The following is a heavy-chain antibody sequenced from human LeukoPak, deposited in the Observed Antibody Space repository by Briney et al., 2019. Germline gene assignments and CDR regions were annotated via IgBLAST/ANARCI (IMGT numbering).Heavy chain of an antibody. V-gene: IGHV3-74*01. CDR1: GFTLSGYG. D-gene: IGHD5-18*01. CDR3: VRDGYSYGFMFAYDI. CDR2: INSDGSST. Sequence: PGGSLRPSCAASGFTLSGYGMHWVRQAPGKGLVWVSRINSDGSSTSYADSVKGRFTISRDSAKNTLYLQMNSLRAEDTAVYYCVRDGYSYGFMFAYDIWCLGTRVTVSS. J-gene: IGHJ3*02.